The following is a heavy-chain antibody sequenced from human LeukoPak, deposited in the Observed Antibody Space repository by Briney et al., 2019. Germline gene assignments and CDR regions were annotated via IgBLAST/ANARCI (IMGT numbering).Heavy chain of an antibody. V-gene: IGHV5-51*01. CDR1: GYSFTSYW. J-gene: IGHJ4*02. Sequence: GESLKISCKGSGYSFTSYWIGWVRQMPGIGLEWMGNIYPGDSDTRYSPSFQGQVTISADKSISTAYLQWSSLKASDTAMYYCARESYVWGSYRYSYDYWGQGTLVTVSS. CDR3: ARESYVWGSYRYSYDY. CDR2: IYPGDSDT. D-gene: IGHD3-16*02.